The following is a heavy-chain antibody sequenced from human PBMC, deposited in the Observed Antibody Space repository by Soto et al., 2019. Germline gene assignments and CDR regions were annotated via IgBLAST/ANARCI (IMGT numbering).Heavy chain of an antibody. CDR3: ARRWGDYFDY. CDR1: GGSISSYY. Sequence: QVQLQESGPGLVKPSETLSLTCTVSGGSISSYYWSWIRQPPGKGLEWIGYIYYSGSTNYNPSLNSRVTISVDTSKNQFSLKLSLKLSSVTAADTAVYYCARRWGDYFDYWGQGTLVTVSS. V-gene: IGHV4-59*08. D-gene: IGHD3-16*01. CDR2: IYYSGST. J-gene: IGHJ4*02.